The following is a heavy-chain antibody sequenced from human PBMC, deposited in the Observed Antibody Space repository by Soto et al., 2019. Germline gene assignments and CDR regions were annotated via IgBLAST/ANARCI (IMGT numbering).Heavy chain of an antibody. J-gene: IGHJ6*02. CDR1: GYSFTSYW. CDR3: ARHAYDFWSGHPNPRYYYGMDV. V-gene: IGHV5-51*01. D-gene: IGHD3-3*01. CDR2: IYPDDSDT. Sequence: GESLKISCKGSGYSFTSYWISWVRQMPGKDLEWMAIIYPDDSDTRYSPSLQGQVTISVDKSISTAYLQWSSLKATDTAMYYWARHAYDFWSGHPNPRYYYGMDVWGQGTTVTVSS.